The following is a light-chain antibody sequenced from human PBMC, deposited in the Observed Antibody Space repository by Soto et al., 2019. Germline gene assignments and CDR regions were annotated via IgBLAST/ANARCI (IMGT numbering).Light chain of an antibody. CDR3: CSYAGSSTPVV. Sequence: QSVLTQPASVSGSPGQSITISCTGTSSDVVSYNLVSWYQQHQGKAPKLMIYEVSKRPSGVSNRFSGSKSGNTASLTISGLQAEDEADYYCCSYAGSSTPVVFGGGTKLTVL. V-gene: IGLV2-23*02. CDR1: SSDVVSYNL. J-gene: IGLJ2*01. CDR2: EVS.